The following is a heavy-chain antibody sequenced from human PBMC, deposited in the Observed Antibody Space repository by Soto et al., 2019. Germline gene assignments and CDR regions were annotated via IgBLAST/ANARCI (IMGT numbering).Heavy chain of an antibody. CDR1: GGSITSNW. J-gene: IGHJ5*02. V-gene: IGHV4-4*02. CDR2: IHHSGSF. CDR3: VRSDWYRSRP. D-gene: IGHD6-19*01. Sequence: QVQLQESGPGLVNPSGTLSLTCAVSGGSITSNWWSWVRQPPGKGLEWIGEIHHSGSFNYNPSLRSRVTTSIAKSKHHLSLQLTSVSAARRAVDYCVRSDWYRSRPWCQGTLVPVSS.